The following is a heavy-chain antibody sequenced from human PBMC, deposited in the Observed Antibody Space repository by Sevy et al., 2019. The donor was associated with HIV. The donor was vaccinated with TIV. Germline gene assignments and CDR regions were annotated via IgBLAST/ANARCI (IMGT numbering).Heavy chain of an antibody. Sequence: SETLSLTCAVYGGSFSGYYWSWIRQPPGKGLEWIGEINHSGSTNYNPSLKSRVTISVDTSKNQFSLKLSSVTAADTAVYYCARNGYSSGWTYYYYYYMDVWGKGTTVTVSS. CDR3: ARNGYSSGWTYYYYYYMDV. V-gene: IGHV4-34*01. D-gene: IGHD6-19*01. J-gene: IGHJ6*03. CDR2: INHSGST. CDR1: GGSFSGYY.